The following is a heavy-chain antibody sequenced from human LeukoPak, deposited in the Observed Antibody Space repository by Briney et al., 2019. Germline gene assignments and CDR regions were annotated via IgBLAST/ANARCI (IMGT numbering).Heavy chain of an antibody. CDR3: AIQTGTTPTLGDYYYGMDV. D-gene: IGHD1-7*01. J-gene: IGHJ6*02. Sequence: SQTLSLTCAISGDSVSSNSAAWNWIRQSPSRGLEWLGRTYYRSKWYNDYAVSVKSRITINPDTSKNQFSLQLNSVTPEDTAVYYCAIQTGTTPTLGDYYYGMDVWGQGTTVTVSS. CDR2: TYYRSKWYN. CDR1: GDSVSSNSAA. V-gene: IGHV6-1*01.